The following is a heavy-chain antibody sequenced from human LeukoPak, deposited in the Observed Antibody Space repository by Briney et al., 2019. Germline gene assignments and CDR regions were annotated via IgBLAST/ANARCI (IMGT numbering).Heavy chain of an antibody. CDR1: RYTFTGCY. D-gene: IGHD3-9*01. CDR3: ARGRHVLRYFDWSGEYFQH. J-gene: IGHJ1*01. CDR2: INPNSGGT. Sequence: ASVKVSCKASRYTFTGCYMHWVRQAPGQGLEWMGRINPNSGGTNYAQKFQGRVTMTRDTSISTAYMELSRLRSDDTAVYYCARGRHVLRYFDWSGEYFQHWGQGTLVTVSS. V-gene: IGHV1-2*06.